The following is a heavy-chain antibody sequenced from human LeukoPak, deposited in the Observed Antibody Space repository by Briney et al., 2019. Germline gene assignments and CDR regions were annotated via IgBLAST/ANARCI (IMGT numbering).Heavy chain of an antibody. D-gene: IGHD3-22*01. CDR3: ARGSSYYVNDAFDM. CDR1: GFTFSSFE. CDR2: ISSSGTTI. Sequence: PGGALRLSCAASGFTFSSFEMNWVRQAPGKGLEGLAYISSSGTTIYYADSVKGRFTIFRDNAKNSLYLQMNSLRAEDTAVYYCARGSSYYVNDAFDMWGRGTMVTVSS. V-gene: IGHV3-48*03. J-gene: IGHJ3*02.